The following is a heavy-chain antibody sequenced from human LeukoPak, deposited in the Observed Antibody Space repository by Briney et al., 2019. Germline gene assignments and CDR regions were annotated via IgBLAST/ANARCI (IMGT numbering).Heavy chain of an antibody. V-gene: IGHV3-64*04. CDR2: ISVNGDST. Sequence: GGSLRLSCAASGFTFSSYALHWVRQAPGKGLEYVSGISVNGDSTYYADSVKGRFTISRDNSKNTLYLQMNSLRAEDTAVYYCAKDRGYCSGGSCYPTLDPWGQGTLVTVSS. CDR1: GFTFSSYA. CDR3: AKDRGYCSGGSCYPTLDP. D-gene: IGHD2-15*01. J-gene: IGHJ5*02.